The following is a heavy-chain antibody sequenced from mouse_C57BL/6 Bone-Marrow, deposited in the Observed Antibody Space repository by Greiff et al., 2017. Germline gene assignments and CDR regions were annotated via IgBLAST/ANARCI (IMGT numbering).Heavy chain of an antibody. Sequence: VQLQQSGAELVRPGSSVKMSCKTSGYTFTSYGINWVKQRPGQGLEWIGYISIGNGYTEYNEKFKGKATLTSDTSSSTAYMQLSSLTSEDSAIYFCSTRDYFDYWGQGTTLTVSS. D-gene: IGHD1-1*01. CDR3: STRDYFDY. CDR2: ISIGNGYT. V-gene: IGHV1-58*01. CDR1: GYTFTSYG. J-gene: IGHJ2*01.